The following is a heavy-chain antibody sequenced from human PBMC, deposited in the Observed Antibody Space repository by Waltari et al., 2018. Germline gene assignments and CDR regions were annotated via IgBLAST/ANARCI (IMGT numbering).Heavy chain of an antibody. V-gene: IGHV3-15*01. CDR2: IKSNTDGGTT. CDR3: TTELGIGAFFDF. D-gene: IGHD3-10*01. Sequence: EVQLVESGGGLVKPGGSLRLSCAASGISLSHAWMNWVGQAPGKGPEWVGRIKSNTDGGTTDYNAVVRGRFFMSRDDSKNTLHLEMKSLKTEDTAVYYCTTELGIGAFFDFWGRGTLVTVSS. CDR1: GISLSHAW. J-gene: IGHJ2*01.